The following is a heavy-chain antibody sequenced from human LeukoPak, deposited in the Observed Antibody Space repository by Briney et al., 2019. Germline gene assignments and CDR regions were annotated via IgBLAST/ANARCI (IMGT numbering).Heavy chain of an antibody. J-gene: IGHJ5*02. Sequence: GGSLRLSCAASGFTFSRYWIHWVRQAPWKGLEWVSRINPDGSTTTYADSVKGRFTISRDNVKNTVYLQMNSLRAEDTAVYYCARVLSGSWDWFDPWGQGTLVTVSS. V-gene: IGHV3-74*01. CDR3: ARVLSGSWDWFDP. D-gene: IGHD3-22*01. CDR2: INPDGSTT. CDR1: GFTFSRYW.